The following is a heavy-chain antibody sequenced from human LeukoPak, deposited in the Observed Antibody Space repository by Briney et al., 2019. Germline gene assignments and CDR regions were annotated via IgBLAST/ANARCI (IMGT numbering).Heavy chain of an antibody. Sequence: AAVRVSCKVSGYTFTSSNINWVRQAPGQGLEWMGWMNPSSGNTAYAQRFQGRVTITTDESTSTAYMELSSLRSEDTAVYYCASWSRGIAAADWFDPWGQGTLVTVSS. V-gene: IGHV1-8*01. D-gene: IGHD6-13*01. J-gene: IGHJ5*02. CDR2: MNPSSGNT. CDR1: GYTFTSSN. CDR3: ASWSRGIAAADWFDP.